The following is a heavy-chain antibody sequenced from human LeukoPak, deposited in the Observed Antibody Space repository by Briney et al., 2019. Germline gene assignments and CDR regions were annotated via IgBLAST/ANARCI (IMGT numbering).Heavy chain of an antibody. CDR3: ARGLSGYSYGYFIDY. J-gene: IGHJ4*02. V-gene: IGHV4-59*01. D-gene: IGHD5-18*01. Sequence: KASETLSLTCTVSGGSISSYYWSWIRQPPGKGLEWIGYIYYSGSTNYNPSLKSRVTISVDTSRNQFSLRLGSVTAADTAVYYCARGLSGYSYGYFIDYWGQGTLVTVSS. CDR2: IYYSGST. CDR1: GGSISSYY.